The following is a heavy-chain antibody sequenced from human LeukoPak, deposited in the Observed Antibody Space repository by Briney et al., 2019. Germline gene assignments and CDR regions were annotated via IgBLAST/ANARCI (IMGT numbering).Heavy chain of an antibody. D-gene: IGHD3-22*01. CDR2: IYYSGST. V-gene: IGHV4-61*08. J-gene: IGHJ4*02. CDR3: ARGRFYYDSSGHSY. Sequence: SETLSLTCAVSGGSISSGGYYWSWLRQPPGKGLEWIGYIYYSGSTNYNPSLKSRVTILVDTSKNQFSLKLSSVTAADTAVYYCARGRFYYDSSGHSYWGQGTLVTVSS. CDR1: GGSISSGGYY.